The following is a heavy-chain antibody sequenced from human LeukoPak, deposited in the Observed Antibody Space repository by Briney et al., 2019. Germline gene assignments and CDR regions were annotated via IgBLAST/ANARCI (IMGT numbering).Heavy chain of an antibody. D-gene: IGHD3-10*01. CDR1: GGSISSGSYY. J-gene: IGHJ4*02. CDR2: VYYTGST. V-gene: IGHV4-61*10. Sequence: SETLSLTCTVSGGSISSGSYYWSWIRQPAGKGLEWIGNVYYTGSTNYNPSLKSRVIISIDTPNNQFSLQLSAVTAADTAVYYCARGLLWFGESLATGYFDYWGQGDLVAVSS. CDR3: ARGLLWFGESLATGYFDY.